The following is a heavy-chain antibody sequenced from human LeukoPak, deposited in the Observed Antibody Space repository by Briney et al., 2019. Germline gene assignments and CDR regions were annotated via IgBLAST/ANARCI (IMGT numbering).Heavy chain of an antibody. CDR3: ARQLTVAGDAFDI. J-gene: IGHJ3*02. CDR2: IYHSGST. V-gene: IGHV4-38-2*01. Sequence: ETLSLTCAVSGYSISSRYYWGWIRQPPGKGLEWIGRIYHSGSTYYNPSLKSRVTISVDTSKNHFSLNLSSVTAADTAVYYCARQLTVAGDAFDIWGQGTMVTVSS. CDR1: GYSISSRYY. D-gene: IGHD6-13*01.